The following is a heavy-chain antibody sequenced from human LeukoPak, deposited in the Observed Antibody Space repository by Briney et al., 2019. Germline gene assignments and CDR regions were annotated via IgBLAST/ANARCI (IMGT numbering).Heavy chain of an antibody. CDR3: ARRPTVAHFDY. D-gene: IGHD4-23*01. CDR1: GFTVSSNY. Sequence: GGSLRLSCAASGFTVSSNYMSWVRQAPGKGLEWVSVIYSGGSTYYADSVKGRFTISRDNSKNTLYLQMNSLRAEDTAVYYCARRPTVAHFDYWGQGTLVTVSS. V-gene: IGHV3-53*01. J-gene: IGHJ4*02. CDR2: IYSGGST.